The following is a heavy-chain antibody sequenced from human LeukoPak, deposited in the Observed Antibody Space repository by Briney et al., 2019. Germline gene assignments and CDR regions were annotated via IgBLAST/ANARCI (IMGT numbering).Heavy chain of an antibody. CDR3: ARGLVVPAAMGEFDY. V-gene: IGHV1-18*01. CDR1: GYTFTTSG. Sequence: ASVKVSCKASGYTFTTSGINWVRQAPGQGLEWMGCINVYNGITNYAQKFQGRITMTRDTSTSTAYMELRSLKSDDTAVYYCARGLVVPAAMGEFDYWGQGTLIAVSS. CDR2: INVYNGIT. D-gene: IGHD2-2*01. J-gene: IGHJ4*02.